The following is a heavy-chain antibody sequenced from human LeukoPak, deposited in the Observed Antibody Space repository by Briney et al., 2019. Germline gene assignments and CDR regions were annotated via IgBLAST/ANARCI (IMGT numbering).Heavy chain of an antibody. D-gene: IGHD2-2*01. Sequence: SETLSLNCIVSGGSISSYYWSWIRQPAGKGLEWIGHIYISGSTNYNPSLKSRVTMSVDTSKNQFSLKLSSVTAADTAVYYCARDAIPAAISWFDPWGQGTLVTVSS. CDR1: GGSISSYY. CDR3: ARDAIPAAISWFDP. J-gene: IGHJ5*02. CDR2: IYISGST. V-gene: IGHV4-4*07.